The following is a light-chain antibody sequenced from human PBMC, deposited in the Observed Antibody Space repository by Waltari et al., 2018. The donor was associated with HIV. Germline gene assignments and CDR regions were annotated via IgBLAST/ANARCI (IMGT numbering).Light chain of an antibody. V-gene: IGKV4-1*01. J-gene: IGKJ4*01. CDR1: QSVLFRANSKNY. Sequence: DIVITQSPDSLAVPLGERATISCNSSQSVLFRANSKNYLAWYQQKPGQPPKLLIHWASTRESGVPDRFSGSGSGTDFTLTISSLQAEDVAVYYCQQYYDTPLTFGGGTKVEVK. CDR3: QQYYDTPLT. CDR2: WAS.